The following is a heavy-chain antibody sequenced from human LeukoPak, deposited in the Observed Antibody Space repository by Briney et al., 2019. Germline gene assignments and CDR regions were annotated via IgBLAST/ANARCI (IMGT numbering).Heavy chain of an antibody. J-gene: IGHJ4*02. CDR1: GFAFSSYA. Sequence: GGSLRLSCAATGFAFSSYAMSWVRQAPGKGLEWVSAISGSGGSTYYADSVKGRFTISRDNSKNTLYLQMNSLRAEDTAVYYCAKWIQLWLLDYWGQGTLVTVSS. CDR2: ISGSGGST. V-gene: IGHV3-23*01. CDR3: AKWIQLWLLDY. D-gene: IGHD5-18*01.